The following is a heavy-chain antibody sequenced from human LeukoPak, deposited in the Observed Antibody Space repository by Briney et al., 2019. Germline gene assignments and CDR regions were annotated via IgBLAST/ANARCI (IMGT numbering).Heavy chain of an antibody. V-gene: IGHV3-48*02. CDR1: GFTFSSYS. Sequence: GGSLRLSCAASGFTFSSYSMNWVRQAPGKGLEWVSYISSGGSTIYYADSVRGRFTISRDTAKNSLYLEMNSLRDEDTAMYYCVRGDQEASEPAFDYWGQGTLVTVSS. CDR3: VRGDQEASEPAFDY. J-gene: IGHJ4*02. D-gene: IGHD1-14*01. CDR2: ISSGGSTI.